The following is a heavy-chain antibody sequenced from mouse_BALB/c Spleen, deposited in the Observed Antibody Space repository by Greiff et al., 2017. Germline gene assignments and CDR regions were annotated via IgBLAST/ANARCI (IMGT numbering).Heavy chain of an antibody. Sequence: QVQLQQSGAELARPGASVKLSCKASGYTFTSYWMQWVKQRPGQGLEWIGAIYPGDGDTRYTQKFKGKATLTADKSSSTAYMQLSSLASEDSAVYYCARFSLGAMDYWGQGTSVTVSS. J-gene: IGHJ4*01. CDR2: IYPGDGDT. CDR1: GYTFTSYW. D-gene: IGHD1-2*01. V-gene: IGHV1-87*01. CDR3: ARFSLGAMDY.